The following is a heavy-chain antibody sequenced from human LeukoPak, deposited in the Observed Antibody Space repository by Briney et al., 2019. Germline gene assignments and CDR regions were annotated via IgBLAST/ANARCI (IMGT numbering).Heavy chain of an antibody. V-gene: IGHV3-30*18. CDR2: ISYDGSNK. Sequence: GGSLRLSCAASGFTFSDYGMHWVRQAPGKGLEWVAVISYDGSNKYYADSVKGRFTISRDNSKNTLYLQMNSLRAEDTAVYYCAKDGPSGPDYWGQGTLVTVSS. CDR1: GFTFSDYG. D-gene: IGHD6-25*01. CDR3: AKDGPSGPDY. J-gene: IGHJ4*02.